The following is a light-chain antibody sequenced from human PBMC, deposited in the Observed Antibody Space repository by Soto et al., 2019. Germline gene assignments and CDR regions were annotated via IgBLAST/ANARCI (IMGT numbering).Light chain of an antibody. J-gene: IGKJ1*01. CDR1: QSVSSSF. V-gene: IGKV3-20*01. Sequence: EIVLTQSPGTLSLSPGERATLSCRASQSVSSSFLAWYQQKPGQAPRLLIYGASTRATGIPDRFSGSGSGTDFPRTISTLEPEDLAVYYCQQYNSSPWTFGQGTKVEIK. CDR2: GAS. CDR3: QQYNSSPWT.